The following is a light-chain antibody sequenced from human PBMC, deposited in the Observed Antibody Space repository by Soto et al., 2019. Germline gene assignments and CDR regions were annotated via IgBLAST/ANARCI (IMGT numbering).Light chain of an antibody. CDR1: QSISSW. Sequence: DIQMTQSPSTLSASVGDRVTITCRASQSISSWLAWYQQKPGKAPKLLIYKASTLESGVTSRFSGSGSGTEFTLTISSMQPDDLATYYCQQYSSYSTFGQGTKLEIK. CDR2: KAS. CDR3: QQYSSYST. J-gene: IGKJ2*01. V-gene: IGKV1-5*03.